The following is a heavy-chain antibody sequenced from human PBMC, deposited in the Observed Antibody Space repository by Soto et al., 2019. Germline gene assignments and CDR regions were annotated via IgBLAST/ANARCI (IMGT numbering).Heavy chain of an antibody. D-gene: IGHD2-15*01. V-gene: IGHV1-69*06. CDR3: ARADCSGGSYSVYYYYYGMDV. CDR1: GGTFSSYA. J-gene: IGHJ6*02. Sequence: QVQLVQSGAEVKKPGSSVKVSCKASGGTFSSYAISWVRQAPGQGLEWMGGIIPIFGTANYAQKFQGRVTITADKSTSTAYMELISLRSEDTAVYYCARADCSGGSYSVYYYYYGMDVWGQGTTVTVSS. CDR2: IIPIFGTA.